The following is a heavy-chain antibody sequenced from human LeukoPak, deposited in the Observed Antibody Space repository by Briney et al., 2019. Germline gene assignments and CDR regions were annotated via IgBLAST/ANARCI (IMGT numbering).Heavy chain of an antibody. CDR2: INDSGTI. V-gene: IGHV4-34*01. J-gene: IGHJ6*03. CDR3: ARRWNYGRNYYIDV. Sequence: SETLSLTCAVHGGSFSHYYWSWIRQPPGKGLEWTGEINDSGTINYNPSLLSRVTVSMDTSKNHFSLRLTSVTATDTAVYYCARRWNYGRNYYIDVWGNGATVSVSS. CDR1: GGSFSHYY. D-gene: IGHD1-7*01.